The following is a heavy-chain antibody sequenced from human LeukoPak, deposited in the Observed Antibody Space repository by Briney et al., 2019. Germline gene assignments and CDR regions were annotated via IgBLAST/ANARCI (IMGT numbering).Heavy chain of an antibody. Sequence: PGGSLKLSCAASGFTFSNYWMSWVRQATGKGLEWVSAIGTAGDTYYPGSVKGRFTISRENAKNSLYLQMNSLRAGDTAVYYCARDNKYGDPWYYGMDVWGQGTTVTVSS. V-gene: IGHV3-13*01. CDR3: ARDNKYGDPWYYGMDV. J-gene: IGHJ6*02. CDR2: IGTAGDT. D-gene: IGHD4-17*01. CDR1: GFTFSNYW.